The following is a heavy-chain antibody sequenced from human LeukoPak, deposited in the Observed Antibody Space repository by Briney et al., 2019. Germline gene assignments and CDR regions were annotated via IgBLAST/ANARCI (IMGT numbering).Heavy chain of an antibody. Sequence: SETLSLTCTVSGGSISSYYWSWIRQPPGKGLEWIGYIYTSGSTNYNPSLKSRVTISVDTSKNQFSLKLSSVTAADTAVYYCASSPSHYYYMDVWGKGTTATVSS. V-gene: IGHV4-4*09. J-gene: IGHJ6*03. CDR1: GGSISSYY. CDR3: ASSPSHYYYMDV. CDR2: IYTSGST.